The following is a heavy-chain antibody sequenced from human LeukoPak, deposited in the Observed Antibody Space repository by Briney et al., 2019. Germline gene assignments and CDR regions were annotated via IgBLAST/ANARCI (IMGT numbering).Heavy chain of an antibody. CDR2: IWYDGSNR. Sequence: PGGSLRLSCAASGFTFSSFGMHWVRQAPGKGLEWVAVIWYDGSNRYYADSVKGRFTISRDNSKRTLYLQMSSLSAEDTAVYYCAREFPPVVKCRFDYWGQGTLVTVSS. CDR1: GFTFSSFG. CDR3: AREFPPVVKCRFDY. V-gene: IGHV3-33*01. D-gene: IGHD3-22*01. J-gene: IGHJ4*02.